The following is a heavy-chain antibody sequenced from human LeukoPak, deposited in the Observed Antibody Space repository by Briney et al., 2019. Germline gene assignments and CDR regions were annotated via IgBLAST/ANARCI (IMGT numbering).Heavy chain of an antibody. CDR3: TRGWNSFDY. J-gene: IGHJ4*02. V-gene: IGHV6-1*01. Sequence: SQTLSLTCAISGDSVSSNSAAWNWIRQSPSRGLEWVGRTYYRSKWYNDYALSVRGRITINPDTSKNQYSLQLNSMTPEDTAVYYCTRGWNSFDYWGQGTLVTVSS. CDR1: GDSVSSNSAA. CDR2: TYYRSKWYN. D-gene: IGHD1-1*01.